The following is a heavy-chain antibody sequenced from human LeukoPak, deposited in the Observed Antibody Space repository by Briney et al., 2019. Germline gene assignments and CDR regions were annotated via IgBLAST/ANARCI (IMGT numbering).Heavy chain of an antibody. V-gene: IGHV3-23*01. Sequence: PGGSLRLSCAASGFNFANHAMSWVRQTAGKGLEWVSAISGGGDITYYADSVKGRFTIPRDNSKNTLYLQMNSLRAEDTAVYYCANDYSNYYSYGMDVWGQGTTVTVSS. D-gene: IGHD6-13*01. CDR1: GFNFANHA. CDR2: ISGGGDIT. CDR3: ANDYSNYYSYGMDV. J-gene: IGHJ6*02.